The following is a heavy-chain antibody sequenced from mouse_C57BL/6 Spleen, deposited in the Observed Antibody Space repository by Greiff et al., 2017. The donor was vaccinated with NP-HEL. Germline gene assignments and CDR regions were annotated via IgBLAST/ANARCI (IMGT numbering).Heavy chain of an antibody. CDR2: IYPGDGDT. CDR1: GYAFSSSW. V-gene: IGHV1-82*01. Sequence: QVQLQQSGPELVKPGASVKISCKASGYAFSSSWMNWVKQRPGKGLEWIGRIYPGDGDTNYNGKFKGKATLTADKSSSTAYMQLSSLTSEDSAVYFCARYYYGGGYWYFDVWGTGTTVTVSS. D-gene: IGHD1-1*02. CDR3: ARYYYGGGYWYFDV. J-gene: IGHJ1*03.